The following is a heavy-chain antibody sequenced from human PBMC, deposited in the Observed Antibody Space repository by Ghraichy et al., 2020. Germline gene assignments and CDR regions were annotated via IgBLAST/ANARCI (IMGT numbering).Heavy chain of an antibody. V-gene: IGHV3-30*02. J-gene: IGHJ6*03. CDR2: IRYDGSNK. CDR3: AKPPRMYSSSTYYYYYYMDV. D-gene: IGHD6-6*01. Sequence: GGSLRLSCAASGFTFSSYGMHWVRQAPGKGLEWVAFIRYDGSNKYYADSVKGRFTISRDNSKNTLYLQMNSLRAEDTAVYYCAKPPRMYSSSTYYYYYYMDVWGKGTTVTVSS. CDR1: GFTFSSYG.